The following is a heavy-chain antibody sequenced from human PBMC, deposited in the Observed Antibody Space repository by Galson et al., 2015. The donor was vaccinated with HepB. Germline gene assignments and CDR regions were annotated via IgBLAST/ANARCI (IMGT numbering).Heavy chain of an antibody. Sequence: SLRLSCAASGFTFSSYSMNWVRQAPGKGLEWVSSISSSSSYIYYADSVKGRFTISRDNAKNSLYLQMNSLRAEDTAVYYCARTFFAGGWSGFPPSLSPFDYWGQGTLVTVSS. J-gene: IGHJ4*02. CDR1: GFTFSSYS. V-gene: IGHV3-21*01. CDR2: ISSSSSYI. D-gene: IGHD3-3*01. CDR3: ARTFFAGGWSGFPPSLSPFDY.